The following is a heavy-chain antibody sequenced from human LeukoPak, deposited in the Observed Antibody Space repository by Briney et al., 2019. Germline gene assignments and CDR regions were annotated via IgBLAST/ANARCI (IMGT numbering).Heavy chain of an antibody. CDR2: INQDESKK. CDR3: ARDHAYRADY. J-gene: IGHJ4*02. CDR1: GFTFSNDW. Sequence: GVSLRLSCAASGFTFSNDWMCWVRQAPGKRLEWVANINQDESKKYYADSVKGRFTISRDNAKSSLYLQMSSLTAEDTAIYYCARDHAYRADYWGQGTLVTVSS. D-gene: IGHD2-2*01. V-gene: IGHV3-7*01.